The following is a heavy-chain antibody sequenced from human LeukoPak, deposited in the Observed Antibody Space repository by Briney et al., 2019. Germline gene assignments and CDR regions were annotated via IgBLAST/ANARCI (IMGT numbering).Heavy chain of an antibody. V-gene: IGHV4-59*01. D-gene: IGHD6-6*01. J-gene: IGHJ2*01. CDR2: IYYSGST. CDR1: GGSIRSYY. Sequence: PSETLSLTCTVSGGSIRSYYWSWIRQPPGKGLEWIGYIYYSGSTNYNPSLKSRVTISVDTSKNQFSLKLSSVIAADTTVYYCARDRSIAARPDTWYFDLWGRGTLVTVSS. CDR3: ARDRSIAARPDTWYFDL.